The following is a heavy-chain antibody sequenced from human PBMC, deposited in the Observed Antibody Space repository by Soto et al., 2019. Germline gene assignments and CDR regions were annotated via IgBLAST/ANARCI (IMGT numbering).Heavy chain of an antibody. CDR1: GFSLSNYH. J-gene: IGHJ4*02. Sequence: PGGSLRLSCAGSGFSLSNYHVNWVRQAPGKGLEWVSSISRSSNYIYYADSVKGRFTISRDNAKNSLYLQMNSLRVEDTAEYYCARDGPENDYWGQGTLVTVSS. CDR3: ARDGPENDY. CDR2: ISRSSNYI. V-gene: IGHV3-21*01.